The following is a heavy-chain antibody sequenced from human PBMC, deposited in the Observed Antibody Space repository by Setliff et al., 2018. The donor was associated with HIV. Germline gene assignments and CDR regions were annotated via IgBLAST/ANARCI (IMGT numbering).Heavy chain of an antibody. CDR2: VHSIGTT. J-gene: IGHJ3*02. CDR3: ARHKTNYDFYAFDI. V-gene: IGHV4-39*01. CDR1: GVSFSSTTYY. Sequence: PSETLSLTCTVSGVSFSSTTYYWGWVRQHPGKGLEWIGSVHSIGTTYYNPSLKSRVAISVDSSRSQFSLKLRSVTAADTAVYYCARHKTNYDFYAFDIWGQGTMVTVSS. D-gene: IGHD3-3*01.